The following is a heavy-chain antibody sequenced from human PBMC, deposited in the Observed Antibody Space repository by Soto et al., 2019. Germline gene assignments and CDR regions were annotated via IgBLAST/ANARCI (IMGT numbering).Heavy chain of an antibody. V-gene: IGHV1-18*01. CDR2: ISAYNGNT. D-gene: IGHD3-10*01. CDR3: ARTMFLGVPVSDYYGMDV. J-gene: IGHJ6*02. CDR1: GYTFTSYG. Sequence: ASVKVSCKASGYTFTSYGISWVRQAPGQGLEWMGWISAYNGNTNYAQKLQGRVTMTTDTSTSTAYMELRSLRSDDTAVYYCARTMFLGVPVSDYYGMDVWGQGSTVTVSS.